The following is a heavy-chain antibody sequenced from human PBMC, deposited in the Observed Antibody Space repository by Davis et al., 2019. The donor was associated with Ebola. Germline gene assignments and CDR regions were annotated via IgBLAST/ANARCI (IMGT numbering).Heavy chain of an antibody. V-gene: IGHV1-69*05. D-gene: IGHD2-2*01. CDR2: IIPIFGTA. Sequence: AASVKVSCKTSGGTFSSYAISWVRQAPGQGLEWMGGIIPIFGTANYAQKLQGRVTMTTDTSTSTAYMELRSLRSDDTAVYYCARGLIGTKGDLREGYWGQGTLVTVSS. J-gene: IGHJ4*02. CDR3: ARGLIGTKGDLREGY. CDR1: GGTFSSYA.